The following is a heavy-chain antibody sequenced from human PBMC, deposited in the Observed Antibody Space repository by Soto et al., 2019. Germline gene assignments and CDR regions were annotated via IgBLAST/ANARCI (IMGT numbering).Heavy chain of an antibody. CDR1: GGSLDSEHYH. V-gene: IGHV4-30-4*01. CDR2: IHYTGSV. J-gene: IGHJ6*02. D-gene: IGHD2-21*02. CDR3: VREVDGGDRDYYGLDF. Sequence: SETLSLTCTVSGGSLDSEHYHWTWIRQAPGKGLVWIGYIHYTGSVRYNPSLQSRITMSVDTSKNLFSLNLSSVTAADTAVYFCVREVDGGDRDYYGLDFWGQGTMVTVSS.